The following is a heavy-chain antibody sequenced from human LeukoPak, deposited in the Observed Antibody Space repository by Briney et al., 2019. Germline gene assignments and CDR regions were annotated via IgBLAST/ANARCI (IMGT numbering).Heavy chain of an antibody. V-gene: IGHV5-51*01. CDR1: GYSFTNYW. CDR3: ALSSGAYDSAGYFDY. CDR2: IYPNASDT. Sequence: GESLKISFKGSGYSFTNYWIGWVRPMPGKGLGWMGIIYPNASDTRYSPSFRGQVTISADKSITTAYLQWNSLKASDTAMYYCALSSGAYDSAGYFDYWGQGTLVTVSS. J-gene: IGHJ4*02. D-gene: IGHD3-22*01.